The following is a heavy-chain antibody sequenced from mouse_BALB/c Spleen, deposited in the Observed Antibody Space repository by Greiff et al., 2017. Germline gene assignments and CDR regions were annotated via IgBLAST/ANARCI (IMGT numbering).Heavy chain of an antibody. V-gene: IGHV1-87*01. CDR2: IYPGDGDT. J-gene: IGHJ4*01. Sequence: VMLVESGAELARPGASVKLSCKASGYTFTSYWMQWVKQRPGQGLEWIGAIYPGDGDTRYTQKFKGKATLTADKSSSTAYMQLSSLASEDSAVYYCARGDTTVVASYYYAMDYWGQGTSVTVSS. D-gene: IGHD1-1*01. CDR3: ARGDTTVVASYYYAMDY. CDR1: GYTFTSYW.